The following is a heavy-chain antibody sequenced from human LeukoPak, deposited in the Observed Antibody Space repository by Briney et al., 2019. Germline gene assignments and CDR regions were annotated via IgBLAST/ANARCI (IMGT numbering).Heavy chain of an antibody. D-gene: IGHD1-26*01. V-gene: IGHV4-39*01. J-gene: IGHJ4*02. CDR3: ARHQASRATPFDY. CDR1: DDSISSNRYF. CDR2: INYNWRT. Sequence: PSETLSLTCTISDDSISSNRYFWAWIRQPPGGGLEWIASINYNWRTYYNPSLKSRLTISIDTAKRQFSLKLTSVTAADTAVYYCARHQASRATPFDYWGQGTLVTVSS.